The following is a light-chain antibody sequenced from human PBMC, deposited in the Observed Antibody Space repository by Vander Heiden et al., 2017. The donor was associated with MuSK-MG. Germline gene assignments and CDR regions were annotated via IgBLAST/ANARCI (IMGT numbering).Light chain of an antibody. CDR2: ANT. CDR3: QSHDSSVSGSRV. Sequence: QSVLTQPPSVSGAPGQRVTISCTGSSSNIGAGYDVHWYQQLPGKAPRLLIYANTNRPSGVPDRFSASKSGTSASLDITGLQAEDEADYYGQSHDSSVSGSRVCGGGPKL. J-gene: IGLJ3*02. CDR1: SSNIGAGYD. V-gene: IGLV1-40*01.